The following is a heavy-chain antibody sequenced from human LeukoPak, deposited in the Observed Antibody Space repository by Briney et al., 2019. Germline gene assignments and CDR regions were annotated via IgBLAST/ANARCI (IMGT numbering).Heavy chain of an antibody. V-gene: IGHV3-7*01. CDR3: ARDSRDYYYYYGMDV. Sequence: GGSLRLSCAASGFTFSSYWMSWVRQAPGKGLEWVANIKQDGSEKYYVDSVKGRFTISRDNAKNSLYLQMNSLRAEDTAVYYCARDSRDYYYYYGMDVWGQGTTVTVSS. J-gene: IGHJ6*02. CDR1: GFTFSSYW. CDR2: IKQDGSEK.